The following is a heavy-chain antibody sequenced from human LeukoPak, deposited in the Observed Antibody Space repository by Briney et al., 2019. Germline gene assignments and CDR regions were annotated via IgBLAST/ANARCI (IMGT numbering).Heavy chain of an antibody. V-gene: IGHV4-59*01. J-gene: IGHJ3*02. Sequence: TSETLSLTCTVSGGSISSYYWSWIRQPPGKGLEWIGYIYYSGSTNYNPSLKSRVTISVDTSKNQFSLKLSSVTAADTAVYYCARVPNYYDSSGYYSDAFDIWGQGTMVTVSS. CDR1: GGSISSYY. CDR2: IYYSGST. D-gene: IGHD3-22*01. CDR3: ARVPNYYDSSGYYSDAFDI.